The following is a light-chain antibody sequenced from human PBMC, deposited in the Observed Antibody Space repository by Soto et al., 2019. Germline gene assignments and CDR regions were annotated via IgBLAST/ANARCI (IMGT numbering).Light chain of an antibody. CDR3: QQDSSYPVA. J-gene: IGKJ4*01. V-gene: IGKV1-5*03. CDR1: QSISSW. CDR2: QAS. Sequence: DIQMTQSPSNLSASVGDRVTITCRASQSISSWLAWCQQKPGKAPKPLIYQASNLESGVPSRFSGSGSGTEFTLTISSLQPDDLPTYYCQQDSSYPVAFGGGTKVELK.